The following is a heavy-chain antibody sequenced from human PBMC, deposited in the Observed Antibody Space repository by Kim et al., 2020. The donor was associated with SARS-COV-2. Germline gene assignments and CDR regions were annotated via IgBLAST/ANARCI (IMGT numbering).Heavy chain of an antibody. D-gene: IGHD2-2*01. CDR1: GFTFSSYA. J-gene: IGHJ3*02. CDR3: AWIVVVPADAFDI. Sequence: GGSLRLSCAASGFTFSSYAMHWVRQAPGKGLEWVAVISYDGSNKYYADSVKGRFTISRDNSKNTLYLQMNSLRAEDTAVYYCAWIVVVPADAFDIWGQGT. V-gene: IGHV3-30-3*01. CDR2: ISYDGSNK.